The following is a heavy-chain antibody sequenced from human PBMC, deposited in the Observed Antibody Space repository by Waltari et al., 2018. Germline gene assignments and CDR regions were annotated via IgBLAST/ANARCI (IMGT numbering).Heavy chain of an antibody. J-gene: IGHJ4*02. CDR2: MYYTGST. Sequence: QLQLQESGPGLVKPSETLSLTCTVSGGSIGSNNYYWVWVRQPPGKGLQWIGTMYYTGSTYYNPSLKSRVTISGDTYKNRFSLKLTSVTAADTAVYFCASRPEFTSGSAIDFWGQGTLVTVSS. D-gene: IGHD6-19*01. CDR1: GGSIGSNNYY. CDR3: ASRPEFTSGSAIDF. V-gene: IGHV4-39*02.